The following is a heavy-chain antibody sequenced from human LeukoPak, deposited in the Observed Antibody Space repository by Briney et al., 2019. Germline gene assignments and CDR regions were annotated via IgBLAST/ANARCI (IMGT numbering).Heavy chain of an antibody. CDR1: GGSISSYY. D-gene: IGHD6-19*01. CDR2: IYTSGST. J-gene: IGHJ6*03. V-gene: IGHV4-4*07. Sequence: SETLSLTCTVSGGSISSYYWSWIRQPAGKGLEWIGRIYTSGSTNYNPSLKSRVTMSVDTSKSQFSLKLSSVTAADTAVYYCARDLTYSSGWYYYYYYYMDVWGKGTTVTVSS. CDR3: ARDLTYSSGWYYYYYYYMDV.